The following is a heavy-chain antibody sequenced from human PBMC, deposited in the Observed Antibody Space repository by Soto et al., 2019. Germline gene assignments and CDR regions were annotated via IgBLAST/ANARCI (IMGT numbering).Heavy chain of an antibody. CDR2: INHSGST. CDR3: AREELITMVRGVVYWFDP. D-gene: IGHD3-10*01. V-gene: IGHV4-34*01. Sequence: SETLSLTCAVYGGSFSGYYWSWIRQPPGKGLEWIGEINHSGSTNYNPSLKSRVTISVDTSKNQFSLKLSSVTAADTAVYYCAREELITMVRGVVYWFDPWGQGTLVTVS. J-gene: IGHJ5*02. CDR1: GGSFSGYY.